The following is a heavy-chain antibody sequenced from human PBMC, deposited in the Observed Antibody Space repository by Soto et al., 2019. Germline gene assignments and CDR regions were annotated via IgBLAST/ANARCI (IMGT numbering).Heavy chain of an antibody. V-gene: IGHV5-51*01. D-gene: IGHD3-22*01. CDR3: ARRDLRSYYDSSGYYSY. CDR1: GYTFTTYW. J-gene: IGHJ4*02. CDR2: IYPGDSDT. Sequence: PGESLKISCKGSGYTFTTYWIAWVRQMPGKGLEWMGIIYPGDSDTRYGPSFQGQVTISDDKSISTAYLQWSSLKASDTAMYYCARRDLRSYYDSSGYYSYWGQGTLVTVSS.